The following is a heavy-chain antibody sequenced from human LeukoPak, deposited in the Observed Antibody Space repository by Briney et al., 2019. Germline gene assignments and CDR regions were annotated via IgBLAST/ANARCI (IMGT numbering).Heavy chain of an antibody. CDR2: ITDRGAYT. J-gene: IGHJ4*02. V-gene: IGHV3-23*01. CDR1: GFTFSNSA. CDR3: AKGALRSGRVRTCYPLDS. Sequence: GGSLGLSCVASGFTFSNSAMSWVRQAPGKGLEWVSAITDRGAYTYYADSVKGRFTISRDNSKDTLYLQMDSLRAEDTAVYYCAKGALRSGRVRTCYPLDSWGPGTLVTVSS. D-gene: IGHD2-8*02.